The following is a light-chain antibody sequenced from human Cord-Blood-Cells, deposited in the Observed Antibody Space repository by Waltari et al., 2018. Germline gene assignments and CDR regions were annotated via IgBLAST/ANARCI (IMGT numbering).Light chain of an antibody. CDR3: SSYTSSSTRV. V-gene: IGLV2-14*01. CDR2: DVS. Sequence: QSALTQPASVSGSPGQSITISCTGTSSDVGGYNYVSWYQQHPGKAPKLVIYDVSNRPLVVSKRFWGSKSGNTASLTISGLQAEDEADYYCSSYTSSSTRVFGGGTKLTVL. J-gene: IGLJ3*02. CDR1: SSDVGGYNY.